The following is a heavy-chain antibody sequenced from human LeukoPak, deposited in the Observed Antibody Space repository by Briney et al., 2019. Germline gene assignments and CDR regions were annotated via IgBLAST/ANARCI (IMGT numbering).Heavy chain of an antibody. CDR3: AKDRVLYCSSTSCHSYWYFDL. CDR2: ISGSGGST. V-gene: IGHV3-23*01. D-gene: IGHD2-2*01. Sequence: GGSLRLSCAASGFTFSSYAMSWVRQAPGKGLEWVSAISGSGGSTYYADSVKGRFTISRDNSKNTLYLQMNSLRAEDTAVYYCAKDRVLYCSSTSCHSYWYFDLWGRGTLVTVSS. J-gene: IGHJ2*01. CDR1: GFTFSSYA.